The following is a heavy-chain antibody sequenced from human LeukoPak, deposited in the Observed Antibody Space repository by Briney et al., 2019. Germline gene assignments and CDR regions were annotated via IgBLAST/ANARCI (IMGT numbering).Heavy chain of an antibody. J-gene: IGHJ3*02. V-gene: IGHV1-46*01. D-gene: IGHD3-22*01. CDR1: GYTFTGYY. CDR3: VRVGDSSGLHDAFDI. Sequence: ASVKVSCKASGYTFTGYYILWVRQAPGQGLEWMGIINPSGGSTSYAQKFQGRVTMTRDTSTSTVYMELSSLRSEDTAVYYCVRVGDSSGLHDAFDIWGQGTMVTVSS. CDR2: INPSGGST.